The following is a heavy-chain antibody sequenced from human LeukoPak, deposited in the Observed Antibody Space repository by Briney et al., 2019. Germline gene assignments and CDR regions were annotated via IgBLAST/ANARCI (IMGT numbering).Heavy chain of an antibody. CDR2: ISSSSSYI. J-gene: IGHJ2*01. CDR1: GFTFSSYS. V-gene: IGHV3-21*01. Sequence: GGSLRLSCAASGFTFSSYSMNWVRQAPGKGLEWVSSISSSSSYIYYADSVKGRFTISRDNVKNSLYLQMNSLRAEDTAVYYCARDVAGIAAAGAPPPEDWYFDLWGRGTLVTVSS. CDR3: ARDVAGIAAAGAPPPEDWYFDL. D-gene: IGHD6-13*01.